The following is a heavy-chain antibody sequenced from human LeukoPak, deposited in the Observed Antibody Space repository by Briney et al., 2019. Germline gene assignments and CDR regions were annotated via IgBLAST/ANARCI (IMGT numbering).Heavy chain of an antibody. D-gene: IGHD3-22*01. Sequence: SETLSLTCAVYGVSFSAYYWSWIRQPPGKGLEWIGEINHSGSTNYNPSLKSRVAISVDTSRNQFSLRLSSVTAADTAVYYCARGQRITMTDWGQGTLVTVSS. V-gene: IGHV4-34*01. CDR3: ARGQRITMTD. CDR2: INHSGST. CDR1: GVSFSAYY. J-gene: IGHJ4*02.